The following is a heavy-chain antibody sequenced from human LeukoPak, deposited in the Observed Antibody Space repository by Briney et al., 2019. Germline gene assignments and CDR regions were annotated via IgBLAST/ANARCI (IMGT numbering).Heavy chain of an antibody. CDR3: ARRHVLRYFDWFPEIDY. J-gene: IGHJ4*02. CDR1: GGSFSSSRYY. V-gene: IGHV4-39*01. D-gene: IGHD3-9*01. CDR2: IYYSGST. Sequence: KASETLSLTCTVSGGSFSSSRYYWGWIRQPPGKGLEWIGSIYYSGSTYYNPSLKSRVTISVDTSKNQFSLKLSSVTAADTAVYYCARRHVLRYFDWFPEIDYWGQGTLVTVSS.